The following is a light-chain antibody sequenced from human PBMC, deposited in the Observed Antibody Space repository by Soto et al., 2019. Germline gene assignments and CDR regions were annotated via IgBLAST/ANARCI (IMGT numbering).Light chain of an antibody. V-gene: IGKV3-20*01. CDR3: QQYGGSPPT. CDR1: QTITSSY. Sequence: EIVLTQSPGTLSLSPGERATLTCRASQTITSSYLAWYQQKPGQSPRLLIWRASNRDTGIPDRFSGSGSGTDFTLTIRRLEPEDFAVYYCQQYGGSPPTFDQGTKVDIK. CDR2: RAS. J-gene: IGKJ1*01.